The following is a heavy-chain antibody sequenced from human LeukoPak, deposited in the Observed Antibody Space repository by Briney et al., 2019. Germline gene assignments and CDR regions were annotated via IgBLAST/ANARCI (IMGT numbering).Heavy chain of an antibody. J-gene: IGHJ4*02. CDR1: GYTFTGYY. Sequence: ASVKVSCKASGYTFTGYYMHWVRQAPGQGLEWMGRINPNSGGTNYAQKFQGRVTMTRDTSISTAYMELSRLRSDDTAVHYCARDKGEMATITHLSYWGQGTLVAVSS. CDR2: INPNSGGT. D-gene: IGHD5-24*01. V-gene: IGHV1-2*06. CDR3: ARDKGEMATITHLSY.